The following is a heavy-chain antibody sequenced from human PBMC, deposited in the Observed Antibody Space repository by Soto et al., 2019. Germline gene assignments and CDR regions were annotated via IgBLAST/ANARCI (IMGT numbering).Heavy chain of an antibody. D-gene: IGHD2-15*01. CDR2: ISFNGIDT. CDR1: GFTFNSYA. V-gene: IGHV3-30*04. Sequence: GGSLRLSCAASGFTFNSYAMHWVRQAPGQGLEWVAVISFNGIDTYYADSVKGRVTISRDNSRNTVFLQMTSLRTEDTAVFYCARVNVVVVAATREYYFDYWGQGTLVTVSS. CDR3: ARVNVVVVAATREYYFDY. J-gene: IGHJ4*02.